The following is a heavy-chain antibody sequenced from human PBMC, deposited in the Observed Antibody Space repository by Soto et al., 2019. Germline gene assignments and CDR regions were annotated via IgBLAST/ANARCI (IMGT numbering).Heavy chain of an antibody. V-gene: IGHV4-39*01. CDR3: ARRPSYYYDSSGFDPFDH. Sequence: SETLSLTCSVSGGSISSKNYYWGWIRQPPGKGLEWIGIIYYSGTTYYNPSLKSRVIISVDTSKNQFSLKLSSVTAADTAVYYCARRPSYYYDSSGFDPFDHWGQGTLVTVSS. J-gene: IGHJ4*02. D-gene: IGHD3-22*01. CDR2: IYYSGTT. CDR1: GGSISSKNYY.